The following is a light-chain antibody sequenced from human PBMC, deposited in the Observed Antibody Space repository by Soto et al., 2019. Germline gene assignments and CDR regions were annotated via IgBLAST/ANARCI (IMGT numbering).Light chain of an antibody. CDR3: TSYTSSSTNYV. V-gene: IGLV2-14*01. CDR2: EVS. Sequence: QSALTQPASVSGSPGQSITISCTGTSSDIVGYDYVSWYQQHPGKAPKLMIYEVSNRPSGVSNRFSGSKSGNTASLTISGLQAEDEADYYCTSYTSSSTNYVFGTGTKLTVL. J-gene: IGLJ1*01. CDR1: SSDIVGYDY.